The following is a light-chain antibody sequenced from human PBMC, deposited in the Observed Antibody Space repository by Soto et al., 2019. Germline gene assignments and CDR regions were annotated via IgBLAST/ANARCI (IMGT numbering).Light chain of an antibody. CDR1: SSDVGGYNY. J-gene: IGLJ1*01. V-gene: IGLV2-8*01. CDR3: SSYAGNKNV. CDR2: EVS. Sequence: QSVLTQPPSGPGFPGEAVSISCTGTSSDVGGYNYVSWYQQHPGKAPKLMIYEVSKRPSGVPDRFSGSKSGNTASLTVSGLQAEDEADYYCSSYAGNKNVFGTGTKVTVL.